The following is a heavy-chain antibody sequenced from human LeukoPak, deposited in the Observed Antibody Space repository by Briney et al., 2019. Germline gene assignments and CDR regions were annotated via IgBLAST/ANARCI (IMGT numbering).Heavy chain of an antibody. J-gene: IGHJ1*01. CDR1: GYSFTSYW. D-gene: IGHD2-21*01. CDR2: INGGGGNT. Sequence: GESLKISCKGSGYSFTSYWIGWVRQMPGKGLEWVSGINGGGGNTYYADSVKGRLTISRDNSKNTLYLQMNSLRVEDTAVYYCAKAPAYCGGDCYSGYLQHWGQGTLVTVSS. V-gene: IGHV3-23*01. CDR3: AKAPAYCGGDCYSGYLQH.